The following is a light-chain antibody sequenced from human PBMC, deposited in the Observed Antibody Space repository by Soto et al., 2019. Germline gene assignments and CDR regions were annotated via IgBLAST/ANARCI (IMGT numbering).Light chain of an antibody. Sequence: EIVLTQSPGTLSLSPGERATLSCRASQTVSKNYLAWYQHKPGQPPRLLIYDASDRATGVPDRFSGSGSGTDFTLTISSLEPEYSAVYYCQQCATAPLTFGQGTKVEIK. V-gene: IGKV3-20*01. CDR3: QQCATAPLT. J-gene: IGKJ1*01. CDR2: DAS. CDR1: QTVSKNY.